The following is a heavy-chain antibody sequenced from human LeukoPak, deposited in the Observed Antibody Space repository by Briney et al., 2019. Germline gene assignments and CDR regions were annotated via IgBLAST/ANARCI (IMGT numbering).Heavy chain of an antibody. Sequence: GGSLRLSCAASGFTFSSYATTWVRQAPGKGLEWVSSLSGGGDTIYYADSVKGRFTISRDNSKNTLLLQMTSLRAEDTALYYCARGYSRAAFDIWGQGTMVTVSS. J-gene: IGHJ3*02. D-gene: IGHD2-15*01. CDR2: LSGGGDTI. CDR3: ARGYSRAAFDI. CDR1: GFTFSSYA. V-gene: IGHV3-23*01.